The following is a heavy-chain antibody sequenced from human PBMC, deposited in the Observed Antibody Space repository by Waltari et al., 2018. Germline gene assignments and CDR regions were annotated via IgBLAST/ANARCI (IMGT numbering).Heavy chain of an antibody. CDR1: GYTFTSYG. D-gene: IGHD2-2*01. CDR2: SSAYNGNT. V-gene: IGHV1-18*01. Sequence: QVQLVQSGAEVKKPGASVMVSCKASGYTFTSYGISWVRQAPGQGLEWMGWSSAYNGNTNDAQKLRGRVTRNTDTSTSTAYMELMSLRSEDTAVYDCARDCSSTSCYFAYWGQGTLVTVSS. J-gene: IGHJ4*02. CDR3: ARDCSSTSCYFAY.